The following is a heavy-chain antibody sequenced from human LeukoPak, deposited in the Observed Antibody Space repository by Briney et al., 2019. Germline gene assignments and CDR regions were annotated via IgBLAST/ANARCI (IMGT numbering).Heavy chain of an antibody. J-gene: IGHJ4*02. D-gene: IGHD6-13*01. CDR2: ISSSGSTI. CDR1: GFTFSDYY. Sequence: PGGSLRLSCAASGFTFSDYYMSWIRQAPGKGLEWVSYISSSGSTIYYADSVKGRFTISRDNAKNSLYLQMSSLRAEDTAVYYCARDHNSSSWYPYYFDYWGQGTLVTVSS. V-gene: IGHV3-11*01. CDR3: ARDHNSSSWYPYYFDY.